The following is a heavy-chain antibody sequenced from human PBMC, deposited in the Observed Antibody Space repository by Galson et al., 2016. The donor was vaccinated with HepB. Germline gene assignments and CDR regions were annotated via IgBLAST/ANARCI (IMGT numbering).Heavy chain of an antibody. CDR1: APSVSTASYY. CDR2: MLYTRTA. CDR3: ASWGYYSDSSGYLDY. D-gene: IGHD3-22*01. Sequence: ETLSPTCTVSAPSVSTASYYWSWIRQPPGKGLEGFGYMLYTRTANSNPSLRSRVTTSVDTSKNQFSLQLRSVTAADTAVYYCASWGYYSDSSGYLDYWGQGILVTVSS. V-gene: IGHV4-61*01. J-gene: IGHJ4*02.